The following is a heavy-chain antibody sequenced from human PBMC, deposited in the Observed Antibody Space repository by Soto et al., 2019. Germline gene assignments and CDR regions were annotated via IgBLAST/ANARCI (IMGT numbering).Heavy chain of an antibody. Sequence: EVQLVESGGGLVKPGGSLRLSCAASGFTFSSYSMNWVRQAPGKGLEWVSSISSSSSYIYYADSVKGRFTISRDNAKNSLYLQMNSLRAEDTAVYYCASRRGYSYGNFAYWGQGTLVTVSS. CDR3: ASRRGYSYGNFAY. J-gene: IGHJ4*02. V-gene: IGHV3-21*01. D-gene: IGHD5-18*01. CDR1: GFTFSSYS. CDR2: ISSSSSYI.